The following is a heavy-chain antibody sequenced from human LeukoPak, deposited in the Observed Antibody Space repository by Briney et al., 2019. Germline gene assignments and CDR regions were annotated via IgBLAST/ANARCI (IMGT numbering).Heavy chain of an antibody. CDR1: GFTFRTYT. V-gene: IGHV3-21*01. D-gene: IGHD4-17*01. Sequence: PGGSLRLSCAASGFTFRTYTMNWVRQAPGKGLEWVSSVSSSSSYIYYADSVKGRFTISRDNAKNSLYLQMNSLRAEDTAVYYCARGDGIDYWGQGTLVTVSS. J-gene: IGHJ4*02. CDR3: ARGDGIDY. CDR2: VSSSSSYI.